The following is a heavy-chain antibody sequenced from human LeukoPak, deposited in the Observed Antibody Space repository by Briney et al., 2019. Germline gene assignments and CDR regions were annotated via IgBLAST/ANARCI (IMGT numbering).Heavy chain of an antibody. CDR3: ARAPFPLLDIFDI. CDR1: GGSISSYY. Sequence: TPSETLSLTCTVSGGSISSYYWSWIRQPPGKGLEWIGYIYYSGSTNYNPSLKSRVTISVDTSKNQFSLKLSSVTAADTAVYYCARAPFPLLDIFDIWGRGTMVTVSS. V-gene: IGHV4-59*01. J-gene: IGHJ3*02. CDR2: IYYSGST. D-gene: IGHD2-2*03.